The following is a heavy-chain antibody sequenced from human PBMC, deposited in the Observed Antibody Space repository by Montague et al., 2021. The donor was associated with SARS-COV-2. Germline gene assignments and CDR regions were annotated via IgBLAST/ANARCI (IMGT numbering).Heavy chain of an antibody. CDR1: GFSFSSYW. CDR3: ARVPSSSWYFEY. CDR2: IKQDGSEK. D-gene: IGHD6-13*01. J-gene: IGHJ4*02. V-gene: IGHV3-7*01. Sequence: SLRLSWAASGFSFSSYWMSWVRQAPGKGLEWVANIKQDGSEKYYVDSVKGRFTISRDNAKHSLYLQMSSLRAEDTAVYYCARVPSSSWYFEYWGRGTLVTVSS.